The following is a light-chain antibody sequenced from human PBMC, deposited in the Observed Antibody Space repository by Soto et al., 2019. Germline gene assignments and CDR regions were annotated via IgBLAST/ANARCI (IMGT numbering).Light chain of an antibody. Sequence: ETVMTQSPATLSVSPGERATLSCRASQTIRSTLAWFQQKPGQAPRLLIYDASTRANGIPARFRGSGSGTEFTLTISSPQSEDFAVYYCQQYDNWPRTFGQGTKVDIK. CDR2: DAS. J-gene: IGKJ1*01. CDR1: QTIRST. CDR3: QQYDNWPRT. V-gene: IGKV3-15*01.